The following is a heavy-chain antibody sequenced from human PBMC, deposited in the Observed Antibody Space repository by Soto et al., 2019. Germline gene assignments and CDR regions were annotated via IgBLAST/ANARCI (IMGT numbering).Heavy chain of an antibody. CDR3: ARDPHDYGVRAGGIDV. V-gene: IGHV4-61*01. J-gene: IGHJ6*02. Sequence: QVQLQESGPGLVKPSETLSLTCSVSGGSVSSGTHYWSWIRQPPGKGLEWIGYIYYTGTTKYNPSLKSRTTMLVDTSKNQFSLKMSSVTAADTALSSCARDPHDYGVRAGGIDVWGQGTTVTVSS. CDR2: IYYTGTT. CDR1: GGSVSSGTHY. D-gene: IGHD4-17*01.